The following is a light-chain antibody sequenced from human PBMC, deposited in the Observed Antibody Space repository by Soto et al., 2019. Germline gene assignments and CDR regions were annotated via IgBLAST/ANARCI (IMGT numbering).Light chain of an antibody. CDR3: QQANSLSRT. J-gene: IGKJ1*01. Sequence: IQMTQSPSSVSASVGDRVTITCRASQAISTWLAWYQQKPGKPPKHVIYAASNLQTGVPSRFSGSGSGTDFTLTISSVQPEYFSTYYCQQANSLSRTFGKGTQV. CDR2: AAS. CDR1: QAISTW. V-gene: IGKV1D-12*01.